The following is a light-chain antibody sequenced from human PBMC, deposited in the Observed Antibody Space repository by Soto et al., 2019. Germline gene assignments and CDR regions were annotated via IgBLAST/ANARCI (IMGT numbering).Light chain of an antibody. J-gene: IGKJ4*01. Sequence: DIQMTQSPPSLSASVGDRVTITCRASQSIRTYLNWYQQKQGKAPKLLIYAISTLHSGVPSRFSGSGSGADFTLTITSLQPEDFATYYCHQTSNIPFTFGGGTKVEN. CDR3: HQTSNIPFT. CDR2: AIS. CDR1: QSIRTY. V-gene: IGKV1-39*01.